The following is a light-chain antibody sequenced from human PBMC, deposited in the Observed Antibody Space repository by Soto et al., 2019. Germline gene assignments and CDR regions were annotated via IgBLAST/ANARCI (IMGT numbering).Light chain of an antibody. CDR2: SNN. J-gene: IGLJ2*01. V-gene: IGLV1-44*01. CDR1: SSNIGSHT. Sequence: QSVLTQPPSASGTPGQRITISCSGSSSNIGSHTVNWHQQVPGTAPKLLIYSNNERPSGVPDRFSGSKSGTSASLAISGLQSGHEADYYCAAWDDSLNGVIFGGGTKLTVL. CDR3: AAWDDSLNGVI.